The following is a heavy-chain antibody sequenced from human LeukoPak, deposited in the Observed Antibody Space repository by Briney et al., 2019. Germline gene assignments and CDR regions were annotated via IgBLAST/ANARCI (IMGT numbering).Heavy chain of an antibody. Sequence: SETLSLTCTVSGGSISTYFWSWIRQPPGKGLEWIGYIYYSGSTNYNPSLKSRVTISLDTSKNQFSLKLSSVTAADTAMYYCARSGREMATMGIDYWGQGTLVTVSS. CDR2: IYYSGST. CDR1: GGSISTYF. V-gene: IGHV4-59*01. CDR3: ARSGREMATMGIDY. J-gene: IGHJ4*02. D-gene: IGHD5-24*01.